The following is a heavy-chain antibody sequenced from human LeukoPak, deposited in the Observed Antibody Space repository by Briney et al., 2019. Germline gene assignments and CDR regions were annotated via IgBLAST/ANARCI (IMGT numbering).Heavy chain of an antibody. Sequence: ASVKVSCKASGYTFTGYYMHWVRQAPGQGLEWMGWINPNSGGTNYAQKFQGRVTMTRDTSISTAYMELSRLRSDDTAVYYCARDSVVVAGNTEYYFDYWGQGTLVTVSS. J-gene: IGHJ4*02. V-gene: IGHV1-2*02. CDR1: GYTFTGYY. CDR2: INPNSGGT. D-gene: IGHD2-15*01. CDR3: ARDSVVVAGNTEYYFDY.